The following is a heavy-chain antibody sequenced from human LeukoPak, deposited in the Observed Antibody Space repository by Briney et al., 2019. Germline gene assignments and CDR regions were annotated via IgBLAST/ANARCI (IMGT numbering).Heavy chain of an antibody. CDR3: ARDPPGPYYYGSGSYHPVFDY. CDR1: GYTFTSYY. Sequence: ASVKVSCKASGYTFTSYYMHWVRQAPGQGLEWMGIINPSGGSTSYAQKFQGRVTMTRDTSTSTVYMELSSLRSEDTAVYYCARDPPGPYYYGSGSYHPVFDYWGQGTLVTVSS. CDR2: INPSGGST. D-gene: IGHD3-10*01. V-gene: IGHV1-46*01. J-gene: IGHJ4*02.